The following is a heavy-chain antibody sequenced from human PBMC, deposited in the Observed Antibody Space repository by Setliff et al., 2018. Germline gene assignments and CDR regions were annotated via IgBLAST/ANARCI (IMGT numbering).Heavy chain of an antibody. CDR3: ASYRQDVNY. V-gene: IGHV4-59*11. CDR2: IYYSGSP. CDR1: GGSISSHY. Sequence: PSETLSLTCTVSGGSISSHYWSWVRQPPGKGLEWIGYIYYSGSPNYNPSLKSRVTISLDTSKNQFSLRLTSVTAADTAVYYCASYRQDVNYWGQGTLVTVSS. D-gene: IGHD4-4*01. J-gene: IGHJ4*02.